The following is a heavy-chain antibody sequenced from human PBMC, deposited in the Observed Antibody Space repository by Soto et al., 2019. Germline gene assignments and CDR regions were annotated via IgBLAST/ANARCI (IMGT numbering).Heavy chain of an antibody. CDR1: GFTFSSYA. D-gene: IGHD1-1*01. CDR2: ISGGGVRT. CDR3: AKDKGETGSHFDY. Sequence: PGGSLRLSCAASGFTFSSYAMSWVRQAPGKGLEWVSTISGGGVRTYYADSVKGRFTISRDDSKNTLYLQMNSLRAEDTAVYYCAKDKGETGSHFDYWGQGTLVTVSS. V-gene: IGHV3-23*01. J-gene: IGHJ4*02.